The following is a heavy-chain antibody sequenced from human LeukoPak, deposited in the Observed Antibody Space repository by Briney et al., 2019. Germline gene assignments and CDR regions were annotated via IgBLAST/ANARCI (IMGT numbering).Heavy chain of an antibody. Sequence: GGSLRLSCAASGFTVSSNYMSWVRQAPGKGLEWVSVIYSGGSTCYADSVKGRFTISRDNSKNTLYLQMNSLRAEDTAVYYCARDMAVAGTRDAFDIWGQGTMVTVSS. CDR1: GFTVSSNY. D-gene: IGHD6-19*01. CDR3: ARDMAVAGTRDAFDI. CDR2: IYSGGST. V-gene: IGHV3-53*01. J-gene: IGHJ3*02.